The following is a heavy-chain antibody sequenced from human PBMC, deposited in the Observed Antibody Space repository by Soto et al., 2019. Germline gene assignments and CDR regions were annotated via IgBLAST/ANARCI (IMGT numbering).Heavy chain of an antibody. Sequence: QVLLVESGGGVVQPGRSLRLSCAASGFTFSNYGMHWVRQAPGKGLEWVAVILNDGSNRYHADSVKDRFTICRDNSKNTLYLQMNSLRAEDTAVYYCARDDEYSGNGMDVWGQGTTVTVS. CDR1: GFTFSNYG. CDR3: ARDDEYSGNGMDV. V-gene: IGHV3-33*01. J-gene: IGHJ6*02. D-gene: IGHD3-10*01. CDR2: ILNDGSNR.